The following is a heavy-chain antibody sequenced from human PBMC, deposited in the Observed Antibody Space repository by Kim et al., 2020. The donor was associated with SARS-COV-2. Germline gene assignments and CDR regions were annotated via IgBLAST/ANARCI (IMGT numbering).Heavy chain of an antibody. CDR3: ARARLRYYYDSSGYAYFDY. J-gene: IGHJ4*02. D-gene: IGHD3-22*01. CDR1: GGSISSYY. CDR2: IYTSGST. V-gene: IGHV4-4*07. Sequence: SETLSLTCTVSGGSISSYYWSWIRQPAGKGLEWIGRIYTSGSTNYNPSLKSRVTMSVDTYKNQFSLKLSSVTAADTAVYYCARARLRYYYDSSGYAYFDYWGQGTLVPVSS.